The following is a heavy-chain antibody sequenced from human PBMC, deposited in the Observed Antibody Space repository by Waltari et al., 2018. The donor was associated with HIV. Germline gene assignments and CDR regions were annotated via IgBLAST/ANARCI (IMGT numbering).Heavy chain of an antibody. CDR3: ARDSGGSLPLDY. J-gene: IGHJ4*02. CDR2: ISSSSSSI. Sequence: EVQLVESGGGLVKPGGSLRLSCAASGFTFSSYSMNWVRQAPGKGLEWVSSISSSSSSIYYADSVKGRFTISRDNAKNSLYLQMNSLRAEDTAVYYCARDSGGSLPLDYWGQGTLVTVSS. V-gene: IGHV3-21*01. D-gene: IGHD3-10*01. CDR1: GFTFSSYS.